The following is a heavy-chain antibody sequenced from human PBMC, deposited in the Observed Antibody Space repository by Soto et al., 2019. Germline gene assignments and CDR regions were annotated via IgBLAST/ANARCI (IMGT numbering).Heavy chain of an antibody. CDR2: IYYSGST. D-gene: IGHD5-12*01. Sequence: QVQLQESCPGLVKPSQTLSLTCTVSGGSISSGGYYWSWIRQHPGKGLEWIGYIYYSGSTYYNPSLQSRVDISVDTSKNQFSLKLSSVTAADTAVYYCASQHRDGYNYDDYWGQGTRVTVSS. J-gene: IGHJ4*02. CDR3: ASQHRDGYNYDDY. CDR1: GGSISSGGYY. V-gene: IGHV4-31*03.